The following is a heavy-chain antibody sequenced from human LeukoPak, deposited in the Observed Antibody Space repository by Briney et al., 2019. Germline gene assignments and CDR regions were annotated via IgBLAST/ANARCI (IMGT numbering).Heavy chain of an antibody. CDR3: ARDPPGDGMDV. Sequence: GGSLRLSCAASGFTFSSYWMHCVRQAPGKGLVWISHINSEGSSTTYADSVKGRFTISRDNAKNTLYLQMNSLRAEDTAVYYCARDPPGDGMDVWGQGTTVTVSS. J-gene: IGHJ6*02. CDR1: GFTFSSYW. V-gene: IGHV3-74*01. CDR2: INSEGSST.